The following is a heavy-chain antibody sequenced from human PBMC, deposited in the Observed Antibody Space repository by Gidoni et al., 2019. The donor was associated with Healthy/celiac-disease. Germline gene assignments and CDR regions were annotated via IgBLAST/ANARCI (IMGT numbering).Heavy chain of an antibody. J-gene: IGHJ3*02. V-gene: IGHV3-7*01. CDR2: IKQDGSEK. CDR1: GFTFSREW. CDR3: STKLTYCSSTSCHHDAFDI. D-gene: IGHD2-2*01. Sequence: EVQLVESGGGVVQPGGSMRLSCAASGFTFSREWLSWVRQAPGKGLEWVANIKQDGSEKYYVDSVKGLFTISRDNATNSLYLQMNSLRSEATAVYYCSTKLTYCSSTSCHHDAFDIWGQGTMVTVSS.